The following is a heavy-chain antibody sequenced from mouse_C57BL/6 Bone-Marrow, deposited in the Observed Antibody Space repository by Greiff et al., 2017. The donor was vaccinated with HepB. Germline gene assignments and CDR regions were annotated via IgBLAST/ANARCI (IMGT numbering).Heavy chain of an antibody. J-gene: IGHJ2*01. CDR1: GSTFTDYE. CDR2: IDPENGGT. Sequence: VQLQESGAELVRPGASVTLSCKASGSTFTDYEMHWVKQTPVPGLEWIGAIDPENGGTAYNQKFKGKAILTADKSSSTAYIELRSLTSEDSAVYYCTRSKVPYYYGSRGFDYWGQGTTLTVSS. CDR3: TRSKVPYYYGSRGFDY. D-gene: IGHD1-1*01. V-gene: IGHV1-15*01.